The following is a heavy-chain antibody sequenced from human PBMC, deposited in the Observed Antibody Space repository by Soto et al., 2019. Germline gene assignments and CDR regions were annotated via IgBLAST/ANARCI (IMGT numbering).Heavy chain of an antibody. Sequence: GGSLRLSCAASGFTFSSYAMSWVRQAPGKGLEWVSAISGSGGSTYYADSVKGRFTISRDNSKNTLYLQMNSLRAEDTAVYYCTRDCLNCYGENAFDIWGQGTMVTVPS. D-gene: IGHD2-21*01. J-gene: IGHJ3*02. CDR3: TRDCLNCYGENAFDI. V-gene: IGHV3-23*01. CDR2: ISGSGGST. CDR1: GFTFSSYA.